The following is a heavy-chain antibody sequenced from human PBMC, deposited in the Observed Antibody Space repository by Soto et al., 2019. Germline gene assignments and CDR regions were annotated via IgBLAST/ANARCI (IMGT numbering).Heavy chain of an antibody. J-gene: IGHJ6*02. CDR2: MNPNSGNT. V-gene: IGHV1-8*01. Sequence: GASVKVSCKASGYTFTSYDINWVRQATGQGLEWMGWMNPNSGNTGYAQKFQGRVTMTRNTSISTAYMELSSLRSEDTAVYYCARVPAATFYYYYGMDVWGQGTTVTVS. CDR1: GYTFTSYD. D-gene: IGHD2-2*01. CDR3: ARVPAATFYYYYGMDV.